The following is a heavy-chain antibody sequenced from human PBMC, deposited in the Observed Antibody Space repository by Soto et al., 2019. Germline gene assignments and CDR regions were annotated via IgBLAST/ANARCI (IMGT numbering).Heavy chain of an antibody. CDR1: GDSYSISTYS. Sequence: PSETLSLTCNMSGDSYSISTYSWSWIRQPPGNALQWIGFIYQSGVTSYNPSLASRVSISLDRSNNQRSLKLKSVTAADTAVYFCAGMPYTSGLRFDPWGPGTLVTVSS. D-gene: IGHD6-19*01. J-gene: IGHJ5*02. CDR3: AGMPYTSGLRFDP. V-gene: IGHV4-30-2*01. CDR2: IYQSGVT.